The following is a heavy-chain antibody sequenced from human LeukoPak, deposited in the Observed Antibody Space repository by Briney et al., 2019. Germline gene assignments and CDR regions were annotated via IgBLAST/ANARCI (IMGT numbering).Heavy chain of an antibody. CDR1: GFMFTSYS. D-gene: IGHD3-22*01. Sequence: PGGSLRLSCAASGFMFTSYSMNWVRQAPGKGLEWVAYISSPSTNIYYADSVKGRFTISRDNSKNTLYLQMNSLRAEDTAVYYCARELGSSGYYPFDYWGQGTLVTVSS. CDR3: ARELGSSGYYPFDY. J-gene: IGHJ4*02. V-gene: IGHV3-48*01. CDR2: ISSPSTNI.